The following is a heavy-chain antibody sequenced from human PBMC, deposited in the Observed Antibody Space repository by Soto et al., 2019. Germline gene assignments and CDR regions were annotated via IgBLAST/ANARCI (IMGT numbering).Heavy chain of an antibody. CDR1: EFTFSSYA. Sequence: QVQLVESGGGAVQPGRSLRLSCAASEFTFSSYAMHWVRQAPGKGLEWVALISSDGSNEYYADSVKGRFTISRDNSKNTLYLQMNSLRPEDTAIYYCARGVGNSYYGMDVWGQGTTVTVSS. J-gene: IGHJ6*02. CDR3: ARGVGNSYYGMDV. D-gene: IGHD1-26*01. CDR2: ISSDGSNE. V-gene: IGHV3-30-3*01.